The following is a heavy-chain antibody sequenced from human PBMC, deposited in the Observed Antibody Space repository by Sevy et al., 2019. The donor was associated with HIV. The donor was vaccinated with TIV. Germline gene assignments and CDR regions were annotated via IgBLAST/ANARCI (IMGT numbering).Heavy chain of an antibody. V-gene: IGHV3-30*04. CDR1: GFPFSSFT. CDR2: ISYDGNNN. J-gene: IGHJ4*02. Sequence: GGSLRLSCAASGFPFSSFTLHWVRQAPGKGLEWVALISYDGNNNYYVDSVKGRFTISRDNSKNTLYLQLNSLRAEDTAVYYCAREKMTFGVVPPVTFDYCGQGTLVTVSS. D-gene: IGHD3-3*01. CDR3: AREKMTFGVVPPVTFDY.